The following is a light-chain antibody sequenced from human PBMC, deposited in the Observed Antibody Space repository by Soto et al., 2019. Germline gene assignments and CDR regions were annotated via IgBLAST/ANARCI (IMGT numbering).Light chain of an antibody. CDR2: DAS. Sequence: EIVLTQSPATLSLSPGERATLSCRASQSVSSYLAWYQQKPGQAPRLLIYDASNRATGIPARFSGGGSGTEFTLTISSLQSEDFAFYFCQQYNNWWTFGQGTKVDIK. CDR1: QSVSSY. V-gene: IGKV3-11*01. J-gene: IGKJ1*01. CDR3: QQYNNWWT.